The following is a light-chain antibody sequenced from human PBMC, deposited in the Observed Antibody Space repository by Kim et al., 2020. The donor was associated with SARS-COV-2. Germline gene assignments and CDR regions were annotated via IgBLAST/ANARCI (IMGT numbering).Light chain of an antibody. CDR3: AAWDDSLSGVV. V-gene: IGLV1-47*01. CDR1: SSNIESNY. Sequence: GRRVTISCPGSSSNIESNYVYWYQQLPGTAPKLLIYRNNQRPSGVPDRFSGSKSGTSASLAISGLRSEDEADYYCAAWDDSLSGVVFGGGTQLTVL. CDR2: RNN. J-gene: IGLJ2*01.